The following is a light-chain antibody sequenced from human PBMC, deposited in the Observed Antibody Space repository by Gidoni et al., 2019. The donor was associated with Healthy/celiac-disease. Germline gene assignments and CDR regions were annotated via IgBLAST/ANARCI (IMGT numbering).Light chain of an antibody. CDR1: QCVSSSY. CDR2: GAS. CDR3: QQYGSSPFT. V-gene: IGKV3-20*01. Sequence: ELVLTQSPGTLSLSPGERATLACRASQCVSSSYLAWYQQKPGQAPRLLIYGASRRATAIPDRFSGSGSGTDFTLTISRLEPEDFAVYYCQQYGSSPFTFGPGTKVDIK. J-gene: IGKJ3*01.